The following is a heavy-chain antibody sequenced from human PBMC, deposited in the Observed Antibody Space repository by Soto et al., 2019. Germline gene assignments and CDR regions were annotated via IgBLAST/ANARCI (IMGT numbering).Heavy chain of an antibody. CDR3: AKVAHISGPDYYGMDV. J-gene: IGHJ6*02. CDR2: ISGSGAGT. D-gene: IGHD2-8*02. V-gene: IGHV3-23*01. Sequence: GGSLRLSCVASGFTFSNYAMSWVRQAPGKGLEWVSAISGSGAGTYHADFVKGRFTISRDNSKNTLSLQMNSLGAEDKAVYYCAKVAHISGPDYYGMDVWGQRPTV. CDR1: GFTFSNYA.